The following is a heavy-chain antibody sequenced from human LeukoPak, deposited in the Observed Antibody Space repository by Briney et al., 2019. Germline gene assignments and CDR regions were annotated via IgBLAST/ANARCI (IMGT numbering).Heavy chain of an antibody. CDR3: ANHYGSGSSNAFDI. J-gene: IGHJ3*02. Sequence: PGGSLRLSCAASGFTFSSCAMSRVRQAPGKVLEWVSAISGSGGSTYYADSVKGRFTISRDNSKNTLYLQMNSLRAEDTAVYYCANHYGSGSSNAFDIWGQGTMVTVSS. CDR1: GFTFSSCA. V-gene: IGHV3-23*01. CDR2: ISGSGGST. D-gene: IGHD3-10*01.